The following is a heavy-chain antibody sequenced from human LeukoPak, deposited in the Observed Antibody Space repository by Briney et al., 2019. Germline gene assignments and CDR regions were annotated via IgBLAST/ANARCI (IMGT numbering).Heavy chain of an antibody. D-gene: IGHD2-15*01. J-gene: IGHJ2*01. V-gene: IGHV4-34*01. CDR1: GGSFSGYY. CDR3: ARRLSQEESQSLVVAATLDGYFDL. Sequence: SETLSLTCAVYGGSFSGYYCSWIRQPAGKGLEWIGEINHSGSTNYNPSVKGQVTISVDTSKNQFSLKLSSVTAADTAVYYYARRLSQEESQSLVVAATLDGYFDLWGRGTLVTVSS. CDR2: INHSGST.